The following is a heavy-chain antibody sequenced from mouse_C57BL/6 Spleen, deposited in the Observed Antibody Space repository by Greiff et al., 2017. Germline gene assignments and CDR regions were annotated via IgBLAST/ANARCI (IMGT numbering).Heavy chain of an antibody. V-gene: IGHV2-3*01. CDR1: GFSFTSYG. Sequence: VQLQQSGPGLVAPSQSLSITCTVSGFSFTSYGVSWVRQPPGKGLEWLGVICGDGSTNTHSPLITRLSISTDNSKSQVFLQLNSLRTDDTATYFCAKDSTTNYAMDYWGQGTSVTVS. CDR3: AKDSTTNYAMDY. J-gene: IGHJ4*01. D-gene: IGHD1-1*01. CDR2: ICGDGST.